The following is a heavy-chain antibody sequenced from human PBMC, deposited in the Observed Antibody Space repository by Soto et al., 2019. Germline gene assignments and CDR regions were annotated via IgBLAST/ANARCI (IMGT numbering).Heavy chain of an antibody. J-gene: IGHJ5*02. Sequence: LRLSCAASGFTLRSYAMSWVRQAPGKGLEWVSAISGSGGSTYYADSVKGRFTISRDNSKNTLYLQMNSLRAEDTAVYYCAKGSSWYGNWFDPWGQGTLVTVSS. V-gene: IGHV3-23*01. D-gene: IGHD6-13*01. CDR2: ISGSGGST. CDR3: AKGSSWYGNWFDP. CDR1: GFTLRSYA.